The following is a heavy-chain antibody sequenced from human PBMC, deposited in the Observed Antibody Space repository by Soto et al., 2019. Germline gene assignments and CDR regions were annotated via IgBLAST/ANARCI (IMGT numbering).Heavy chain of an antibody. V-gene: IGHV3-23*01. CDR3: AKMAITFGGVIVGRYLDV. J-gene: IGHJ6*03. D-gene: IGHD3-16*02. CDR2: ISGSGGST. CDR1: GFTFSSYA. Sequence: GGSLRLSCAASGFTFSSYAMSWVRQAPGKGLEWVSAISGSGGSTYYADSVKGRFTISRDNSKNTLYLQMNSLRAEDTAVYYCAKMAITFGGVIVGRYLDVWGKGTTVTVS.